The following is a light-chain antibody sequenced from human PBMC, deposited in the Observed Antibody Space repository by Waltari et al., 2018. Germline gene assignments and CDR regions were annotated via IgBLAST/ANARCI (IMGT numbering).Light chain of an antibody. Sequence: QSVLTPPPSASGTPGQSVTISCSGGASNIGGNLVNWYQQLPGKAPKLLIYRSDLRPSGVPDRFSGSKSGTSASLAISGLQSEDEADYFCASWDDSLNGHWVFGGGTKVTVL. CDR3: ASWDDSLNGHWV. V-gene: IGLV1-44*01. CDR1: ASNIGGNL. CDR2: RSD. J-gene: IGLJ3*02.